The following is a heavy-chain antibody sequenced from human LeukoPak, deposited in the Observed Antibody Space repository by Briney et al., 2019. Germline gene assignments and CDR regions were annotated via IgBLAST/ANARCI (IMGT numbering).Heavy chain of an antibody. Sequence: GGSLRLSCAASGFTFSSYWMHWVRQAPGKGLEWVAFIQSDGSVKNYADSVKGRFTISRDNSKNTLYFQMNSLRPEDTAVYFCARGKDYGLDHWGQGALVTVSS. V-gene: IGHV3-30*14. D-gene: IGHD4/OR15-4a*01. CDR2: IQSDGSVK. CDR1: GFTFSSYW. J-gene: IGHJ4*02. CDR3: ARGKDYGLDH.